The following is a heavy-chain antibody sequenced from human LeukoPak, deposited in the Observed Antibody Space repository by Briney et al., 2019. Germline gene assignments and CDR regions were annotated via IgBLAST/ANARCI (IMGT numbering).Heavy chain of an antibody. V-gene: IGHV4-39*01. CDR3: ASSQSITIFGVVTTLFDY. CDR2: IYYSGST. Sequence: PSETLSLTCTVSGGSISSSSYYWGWIRQPPGKGLEWIGSIYYSGSTYYNPSLKSRVTISVDTSKNQFSLKLSSVTAADTAVYYCASSQSITIFGVVTTLFDYWGQGTLVTVSS. CDR1: GGSISSSSYY. D-gene: IGHD3-3*01. J-gene: IGHJ4*02.